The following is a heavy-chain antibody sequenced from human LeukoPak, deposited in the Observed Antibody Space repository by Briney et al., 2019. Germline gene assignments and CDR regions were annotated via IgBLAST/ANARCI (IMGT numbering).Heavy chain of an antibody. D-gene: IGHD3-10*01. V-gene: IGHV4-39*07. CDR2: IYYSGST. J-gene: IGHJ6*03. CDR3: ARGPSITLVRGGQWYYYMDV. Sequence: SETPSLTCTVSGGSISSSSYYWGWIRQPPGKGLEWIGSIYYSGSTYYNPSLKSRVTISVDTSKNQFSLKLSSVTAADTAVYYCARGPSITLVRGGQWYYYMDVWGKGTTVTISS. CDR1: GGSISSSSYY.